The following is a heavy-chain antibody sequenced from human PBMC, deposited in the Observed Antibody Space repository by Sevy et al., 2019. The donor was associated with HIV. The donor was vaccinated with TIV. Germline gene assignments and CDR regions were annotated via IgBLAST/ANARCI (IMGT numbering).Heavy chain of an antibody. Sequence: GESLKISCTGSGFTFGDYAMSWFRQAPGMGLEWVGFIRSKDYGGATEYAASVKGRFTISRDDSKSIADLQMNSLKTEDTAVYYCTRGCYYDTRGYSDYWGQGTLVTVSS. CDR2: IRSKDYGGAT. D-gene: IGHD3-22*01. J-gene: IGHJ4*02. CDR1: GFTFGDYA. CDR3: TRGCYYDTRGYSDY. V-gene: IGHV3-49*03.